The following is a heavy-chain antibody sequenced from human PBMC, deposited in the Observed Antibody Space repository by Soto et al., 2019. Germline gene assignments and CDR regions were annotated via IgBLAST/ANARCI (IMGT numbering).Heavy chain of an antibody. CDR2: ISSNNRFI. D-gene: IGHD2-15*01. J-gene: IGHJ4*02. CDR1: GFTFSSYS. CDR3: VRGTVVVIAATNDY. Sequence: PGGSLRLSCAAAGFTFSSYSMSWVRQAPGKGLEWVSSISSNNRFIYYADSVKGRFAISRDNANSSLFLQMNSLRADDTAVYYCVRGTVVVIAATNDYWGQGTQVTVSS. V-gene: IGHV3-21*01.